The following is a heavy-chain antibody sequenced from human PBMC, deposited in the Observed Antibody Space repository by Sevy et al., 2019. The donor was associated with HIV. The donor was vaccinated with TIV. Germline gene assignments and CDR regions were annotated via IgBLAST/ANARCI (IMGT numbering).Heavy chain of an antibody. D-gene: IGHD3-22*01. V-gene: IGHV3-66*02. CDR1: GFTVSSNY. CDR3: AREGGFYDSSGCSGY. J-gene: IGHJ4*02. Sequence: GGSLRLSCAASGFTVSSNYMSWVRQAPGKGLEWVSVIYSGGSTYYADSVKGRFTISRDNSKNTLYLQMNSLRAEDTAVYYCAREGGFYDSSGCSGYWGQGTLVTVSS. CDR2: IYSGGST.